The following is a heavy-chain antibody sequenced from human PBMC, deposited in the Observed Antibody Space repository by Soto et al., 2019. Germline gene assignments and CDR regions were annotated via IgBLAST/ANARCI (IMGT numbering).Heavy chain of an antibody. CDR2: IIPIFGTA. Sequence: SVKVSCKASGGTFSSYAISWVRQAPGQGLEWMGGIIPIFGTANYAQKFQGRVTITADESTSTAYMELSSLRSEDTAVYCCARDMRGELPPYYYYYGMDVWGQGTTVTVSS. D-gene: IGHD1-26*01. CDR1: GGTFSSYA. CDR3: ARDMRGELPPYYYYYGMDV. V-gene: IGHV1-69*13. J-gene: IGHJ6*02.